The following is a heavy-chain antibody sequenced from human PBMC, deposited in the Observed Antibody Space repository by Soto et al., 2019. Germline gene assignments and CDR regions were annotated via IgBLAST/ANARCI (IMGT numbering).Heavy chain of an antibody. CDR1: GGTFSSYT. J-gene: IGHJ6*03. Sequence: QVQLVQSGAEVKKPGSSVKVSCKASGGTFSSYTISWVRQAPGQGLEWMGRIIPILGIANYAQKFQGRVTITADKSTSTAYMELSSPRSEDTAVYYCARRPRDSNYYMDVWGKGTTVTVSS. CDR3: ARRPRDSNYYMDV. D-gene: IGHD4-4*01. CDR2: IIPILGIA. V-gene: IGHV1-69*02.